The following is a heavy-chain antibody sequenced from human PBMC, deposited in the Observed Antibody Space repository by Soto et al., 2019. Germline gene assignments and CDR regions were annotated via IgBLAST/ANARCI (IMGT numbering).Heavy chain of an antibody. CDR2: ISPSGSAM. CDR3: ARFHYGLDV. CDR1: GFTFSDYY. V-gene: IGHV3-11*01. J-gene: IGHJ6*02. Sequence: QVQLVESGGGLVKPGGSLRLSCEASGFTFSDYYISWIRQAPGKGLEWVSYISPSGSAMYYADSVKGRFPISRDNAKNSRYLQMYSLRVEDTAVYYCARFHYGLDVWGQGITVTLSS.